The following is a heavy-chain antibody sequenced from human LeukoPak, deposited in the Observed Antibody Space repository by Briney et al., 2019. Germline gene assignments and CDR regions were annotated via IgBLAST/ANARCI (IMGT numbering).Heavy chain of an antibody. CDR3: ARPHVGTVSNWFDS. CDR2: INSDGSST. Sequence: GGSLRLSCAASGFDLSDFWVHWVRQAPGKGLAWVARINSDGSSTSYADSVEGRFTISRDNAKNTLYLQMNSLRVADTAVYYCARPHVGTVSNWFDSWGQGTLVTVSS. J-gene: IGHJ5*01. D-gene: IGHD4-17*01. V-gene: IGHV3-74*01. CDR1: GFDLSDFW.